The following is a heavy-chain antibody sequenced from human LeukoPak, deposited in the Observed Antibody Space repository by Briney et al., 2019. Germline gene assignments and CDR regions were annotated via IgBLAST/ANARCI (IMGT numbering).Heavy chain of an antibody. CDR2: IYYSGST. V-gene: IGHV4-31*03. D-gene: IGHD2-2*01. CDR1: GGSISSGGYY. Sequence: PSETLSLTCTVSGGSISSGGYYWSWIRQHPGKGLEWIGYIYYSGSTYYNPSLKSRVTISVDTSKNQFSLKLGSVTAADTAVYYCARENSDIVVVPAAMSGNWFDPWGQGTLVTVSS. J-gene: IGHJ5*02. CDR3: ARENSDIVVVPAAMSGNWFDP.